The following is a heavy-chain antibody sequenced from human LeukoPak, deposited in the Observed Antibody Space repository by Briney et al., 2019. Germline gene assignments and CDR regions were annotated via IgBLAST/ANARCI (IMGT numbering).Heavy chain of an antibody. CDR3: TRRAARWQFDL. D-gene: IGHD5-24*01. V-gene: IGHV3-9*01. CDR2: INWKTGNG. Sequence: GRSLRLSCAVSGFDLDDYAMHWVRQAPGRGLEWVSGINWKTGNGIYADSVKGRFTISRDNAKNSLYLQMSSLRAEDTALYYCTRRAARWQFDLWGRGTLLTVSS. J-gene: IGHJ2*01. CDR1: GFDLDDYA.